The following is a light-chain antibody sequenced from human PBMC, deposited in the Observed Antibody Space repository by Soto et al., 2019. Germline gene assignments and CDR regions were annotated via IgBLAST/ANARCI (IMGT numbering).Light chain of an antibody. V-gene: IGKV1-39*01. J-gene: IGKJ1*01. CDR2: AAS. Sequence: DIQMTQSPSSLSAYVGDRVTITCRASQTISTYLNWYQQKPGQAPNLLIYAASSLHSGVPSRFSGSGSGTDFTLTISSLQPEDFATYYCQQSYNTPRTFGQGTKV. CDR1: QTISTY. CDR3: QQSYNTPRT.